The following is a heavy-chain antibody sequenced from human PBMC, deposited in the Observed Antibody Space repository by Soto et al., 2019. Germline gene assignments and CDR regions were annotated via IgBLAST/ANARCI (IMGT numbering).Heavy chain of an antibody. V-gene: IGHV3-30-3*01. CDR2: ISYDGSNK. CDR1: GFTFSSYA. D-gene: IGHD2-15*01. CDR3: ARGRLLDY. Sequence: QVQLVESGGGVVQPGRSLRLSCAASGFTFSSYAMHWVRQAPGKGLEWLAVISYDGSNKYYADSVKGRFTISRDNSKNTLYLQMNSLRAEDTAVYYCARGRLLDYWGQGTLVTVSS. J-gene: IGHJ4*02.